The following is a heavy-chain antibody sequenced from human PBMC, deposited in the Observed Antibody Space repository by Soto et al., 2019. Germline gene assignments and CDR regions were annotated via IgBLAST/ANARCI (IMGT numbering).Heavy chain of an antibody. CDR2: ISHSEST. Sequence: QLQLQESGSGLVKPSQTLSLTCAVSGCSISNGGYSWSWIRQPIGKGLEWIGYISHSESTYYNPSLKSRVTISVDRSSNQCSLKVMSVTAADTAVYYCAGGVGDTTHCDFWGQGTLVTVSS. D-gene: IGHD1-26*01. CDR1: GCSISNGGYS. CDR3: AGGVGDTTHCDF. V-gene: IGHV4-30-2*01. J-gene: IGHJ4*02.